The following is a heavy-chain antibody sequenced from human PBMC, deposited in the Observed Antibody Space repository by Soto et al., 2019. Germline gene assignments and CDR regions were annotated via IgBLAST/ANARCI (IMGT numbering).Heavy chain of an antibody. V-gene: IGHV1-3*01. Sequence: ASVKVSCKASGYTFTSYAMHWVRQAPGQRLEWMGWINAGNGNTKYSQKFQGRVTITRDTSASTAYMELSSLRSEDTAVYYCARVRYYDFWSGAEYYFDYWGQGTLVTVSS. CDR1: GYTFTSYA. CDR2: INAGNGNT. J-gene: IGHJ4*02. D-gene: IGHD3-3*01. CDR3: ARVRYYDFWSGAEYYFDY.